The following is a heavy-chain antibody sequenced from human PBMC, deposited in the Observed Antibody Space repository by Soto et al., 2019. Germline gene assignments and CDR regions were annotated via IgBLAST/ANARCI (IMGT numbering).Heavy chain of an antibody. V-gene: IGHV3-30-3*01. J-gene: IGHJ5*02. D-gene: IGHD2-15*01. CDR3: ARSLDGCSGGSCPP. CDR1: GFTFSSYA. CDR2: ISYDGSNK. Sequence: GGSLRLSCAASGFTFSSYAMHWVRQAPGKGLEWVAVISYDGSNKYYADSVKGRFTISRDNSKNTLYLQMNSLRAEDTAVYYCARSLDGCSGGSCPPWGQGTLVTVSS.